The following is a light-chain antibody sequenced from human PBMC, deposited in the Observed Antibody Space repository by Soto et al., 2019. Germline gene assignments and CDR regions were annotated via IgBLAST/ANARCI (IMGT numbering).Light chain of an antibody. J-gene: IGLJ2*01. Sequence: QSALTQPASVSGSPGQSITISCTGTSSDVGGYIYVSWYQQHPGKAPKLMIYDVTSRPSGVSYRFSGSKSGNTASLTISGLQAEDEAEYYCCSYAGSRTHVLFGGGTKLTVL. V-gene: IGLV2-14*01. CDR1: SSDVGGYIY. CDR2: DVT. CDR3: CSYAGSRTHVL.